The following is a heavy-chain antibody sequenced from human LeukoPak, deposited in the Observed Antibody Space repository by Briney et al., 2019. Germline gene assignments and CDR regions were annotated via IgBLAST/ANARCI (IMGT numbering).Heavy chain of an antibody. CDR1: GFTFSSHE. CDR2: ISTSGSTI. Sequence: GGSLRLSCAASGFTFSSHEMNWVRQAPGKGLEWVSYISTSGSTIYYADSVKGRFTISRDNAKNSLYLQMNSLRAEDTAVYYCAELGITMIGGVWGKGTTVTISS. V-gene: IGHV3-48*03. CDR3: AELGITMIGGV. J-gene: IGHJ6*04. D-gene: IGHD3-10*02.